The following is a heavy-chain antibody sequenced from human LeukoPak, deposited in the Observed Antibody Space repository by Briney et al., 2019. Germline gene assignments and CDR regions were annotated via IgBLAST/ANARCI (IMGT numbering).Heavy chain of an antibody. Sequence: GGCPRLSSAAPGFTLSRHGIHSVRQAPRKRLERVAFIRYEGTNKYYADSVKGRFTISRDNSKNTLYLQMNSLRAEDTAVYYCAKDKDSTNWYFDYWGQGTLVTVSS. CDR1: GFTLSRHG. D-gene: IGHD2-15*01. V-gene: IGHV3-30*02. CDR3: AKDKDSTNWYFDY. J-gene: IGHJ4*02. CDR2: IRYEGTNK.